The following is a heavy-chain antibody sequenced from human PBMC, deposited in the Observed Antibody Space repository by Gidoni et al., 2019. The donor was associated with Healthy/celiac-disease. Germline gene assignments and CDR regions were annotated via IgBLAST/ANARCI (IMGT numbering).Heavy chain of an antibody. J-gene: IGHJ5*02. Sequence: QVQLQESGPGLVKPSETLSLTCTVSGGSVSSGSYYWSWIRQPPGKGLEWIGYIYYSGSTNYNPSLKSRVTISVDTSKNQFSLKLSSVTAADTAVYYCASGIAAAGTKNWFDPWGQGTLVTVSS. V-gene: IGHV4-61*01. CDR2: IYYSGST. D-gene: IGHD6-13*01. CDR1: GGSVSSGSYY. CDR3: ASGIAAAGTKNWFDP.